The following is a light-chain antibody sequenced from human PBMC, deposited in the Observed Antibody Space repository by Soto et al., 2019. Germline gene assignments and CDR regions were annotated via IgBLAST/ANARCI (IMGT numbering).Light chain of an antibody. V-gene: IGLV9-49*01. CDR1: SGYSNYK. CDR3: GADHGSGCNFVAVV. J-gene: IGLJ2*01. Sequence: QLVLTQPPSASASLGASVTLTCTLSSGYSNYKVDWYQQRPGKGPRFVMRVGSGGIVGSKGDGIPDRFSVLGSGLNRYLTIKNIQEEDESDYHCGADHGSGCNFVAVVFGGGTKLTVL. CDR2: VGSGGIVG.